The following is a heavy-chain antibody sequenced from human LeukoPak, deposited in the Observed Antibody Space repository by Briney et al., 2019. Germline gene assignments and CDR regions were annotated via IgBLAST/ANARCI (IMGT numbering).Heavy chain of an antibody. J-gene: IGHJ4*02. CDR1: GYSFTSYW. D-gene: IGHD2-21*02. CDR3: ARGELVTIARV. CDR2: IYPGDSDT. Sequence: GESLEITCKGSGYSFTSYWIGRVRQMPGKGLEWMGIIYPGDSDTRYSPSLQGQVTISADKSISTAYLQWSSLKASDTAMYYCARGELVTIARVWGQGTLVTVSS. V-gene: IGHV5-51*01.